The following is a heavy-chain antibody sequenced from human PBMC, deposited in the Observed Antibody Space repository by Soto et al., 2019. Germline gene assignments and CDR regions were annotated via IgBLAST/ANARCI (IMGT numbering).Heavy chain of an antibody. V-gene: IGHV3-48*03. CDR2: INSGGKTI. CDR3: ASTAVQSSGWYD. Sequence: QLVESGGGLVQPGGSLRLSCAASEFTFNTYDMNWVRQAPGKGLEWISYINSGGKTIYYADSVEGRFTVSRDNAKRSLYLQMNNLKTEDTAVYFCASTAVQSSGWYDWCQGTLVNVSS. CDR1: EFTFNTYD. J-gene: IGHJ4*02. D-gene: IGHD6-13*01.